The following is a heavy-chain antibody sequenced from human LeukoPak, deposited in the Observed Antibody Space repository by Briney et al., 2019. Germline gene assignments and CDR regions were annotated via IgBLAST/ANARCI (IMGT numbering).Heavy chain of an antibody. V-gene: IGHV3-23*01. CDR3: AKDLLYYYDSSGSESGAAFDI. D-gene: IGHD3-22*01. Sequence: GGSLRLSCAASGFTFSSYAMSWVRQAPGKGLEWVSAISGSGGSTYYADSVKGRFTISRDNSKNTLYLQMNSLRAEDTAVYYCAKDLLYYYDSSGSESGAAFDIWGQGTMVTVSS. CDR1: GFTFSSYA. CDR2: ISGSGGST. J-gene: IGHJ3*02.